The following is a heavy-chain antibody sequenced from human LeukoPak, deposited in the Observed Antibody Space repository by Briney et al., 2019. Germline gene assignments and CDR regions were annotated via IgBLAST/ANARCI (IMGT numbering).Heavy chain of an antibody. Sequence: GSLRLSCASSGFPFSNTWMNWVRQAPGKGLEWVGRIRRNTDGGTVDYAAPVKGRFTISRDDSKSTLYLQMNSLKSEDTAVYYCTAVHASGCPGNYWGQGTLVTVSS. CDR3: TAVHASGCPGNY. V-gene: IGHV3-15*01. D-gene: IGHD6-19*01. CDR2: IRRNTDGGTV. J-gene: IGHJ4*02. CDR1: GFPFSNTW.